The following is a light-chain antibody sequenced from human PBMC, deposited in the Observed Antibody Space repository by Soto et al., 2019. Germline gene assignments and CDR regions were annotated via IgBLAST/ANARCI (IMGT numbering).Light chain of an antibody. CDR1: SSDLGVYNY. CDR2: DVS. J-gene: IGLJ1*01. Sequence: QSALTQPASVSGSPGQSITISCTGTSSDLGVYNYVSWYQQHPGKAPKVMIYDVSNRPSGVSNRFSGSKSGNTASLTISGLQAEDEADYYCSSYKSSSTPNYVFGTGTKLTVL. V-gene: IGLV2-14*01. CDR3: SSYKSSSTPNYV.